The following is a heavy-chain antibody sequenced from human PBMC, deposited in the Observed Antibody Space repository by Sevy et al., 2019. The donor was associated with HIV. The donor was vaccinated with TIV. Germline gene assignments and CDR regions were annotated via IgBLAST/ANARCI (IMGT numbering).Heavy chain of an antibody. CDR1: GFTFSSYA. V-gene: IGHV3-23*01. J-gene: IGHJ4*02. Sequence: GGSLRLSCAASGFTFSSYAMSWVRQAPGKGLEWVSAISGSGGSTYYADSVKGRFTISRDNSKNTLYLQMNSLRAEDTAVYCCAKVAWDSSGYYIGYFDYWGQGTLVTVSS. CDR2: ISGSGGST. CDR3: AKVAWDSSGYYIGYFDY. D-gene: IGHD3-22*01.